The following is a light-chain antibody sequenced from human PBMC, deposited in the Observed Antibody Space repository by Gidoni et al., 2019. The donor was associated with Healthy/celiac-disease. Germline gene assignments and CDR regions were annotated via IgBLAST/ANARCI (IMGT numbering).Light chain of an antibody. Sequence: DIQMTQSPSSLSASVGDRVTITCQASQDISNYLNWYQQKPGKAPKLLIDDASNLETGVPSRFSGSGAGTDFTFTISSLQPEDIATYYCQQYDNLPFFGQGTKLEIK. CDR1: QDISNY. J-gene: IGKJ2*01. CDR2: DAS. CDR3: QQYDNLPF. V-gene: IGKV1-33*01.